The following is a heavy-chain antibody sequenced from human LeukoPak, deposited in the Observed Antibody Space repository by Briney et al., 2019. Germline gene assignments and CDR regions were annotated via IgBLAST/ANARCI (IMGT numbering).Heavy chain of an antibody. CDR2: IDNIGST. Sequence: SETLSLTCTVSGCSISSSRYNWAWIRQPPGKGLEWIGNIDNIGSTYYNPSLQSRVTISVDKSKDQLSLKLISVAAAATAMYYCARPTGIADACFDHWGQGTLVTVSS. CDR3: ARPTGIADACFDH. D-gene: IGHD6-13*01. V-gene: IGHV4-39*01. CDR1: GCSISSSRYN. J-gene: IGHJ5*02.